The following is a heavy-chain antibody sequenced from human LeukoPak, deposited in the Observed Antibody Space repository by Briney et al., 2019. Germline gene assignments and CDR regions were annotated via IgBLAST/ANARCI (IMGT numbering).Heavy chain of an antibody. Sequence: GGSLRLSCAASGFTFSDYYMSWIRQAPGKGLEWVSYISGSATTISYADSVKGRFTISRDNAKNSLYLQMNSLKAEDTAVYYCRGCSSTSCYDYWGQGTLVTVSS. CDR1: GFTFSDYY. CDR2: ISGSATTI. CDR3: RGCSSTSCYDY. J-gene: IGHJ4*02. V-gene: IGHV3-11*01. D-gene: IGHD2-2*01.